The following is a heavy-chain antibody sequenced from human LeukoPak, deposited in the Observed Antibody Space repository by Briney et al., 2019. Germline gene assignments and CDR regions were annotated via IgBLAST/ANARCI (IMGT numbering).Heavy chain of an antibody. D-gene: IGHD2-15*01. V-gene: IGHV1-2*06. CDR1: GYIFIDYY. CDR2: INPNSGGT. J-gene: IGHJ4*02. CDR3: ATGGRPRIDY. Sequence: GASVKVSCKASGYIFIDYYMHWVRQAPGQGLEWMGRINPNSGGTNYAQKFQGRVTMTRDTSIITAYMELSRLRSDDTAVYYCATGGRPRIDYWGQGTLVTVSS.